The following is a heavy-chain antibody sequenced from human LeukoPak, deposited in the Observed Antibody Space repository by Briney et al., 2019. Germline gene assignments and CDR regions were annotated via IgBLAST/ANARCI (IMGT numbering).Heavy chain of an antibody. CDR2: IYYSGTT. J-gene: IGHJ5*02. V-gene: IGHV4-59*01. CDR1: GASISRYY. D-gene: IGHD6-19*01. CDR3: ATGKPQRYSSGWYAKWLDP. Sequence: PSETLSLTCTVSGASISRYYWSWIRQPPGKGLEWIGYIYYSGTTKYNPSLKSRVTISVATSKNQFSLNLSSVTAADTAVYYCATGKPQRYSSGWYAKWLDPWGQGTLVTVSS.